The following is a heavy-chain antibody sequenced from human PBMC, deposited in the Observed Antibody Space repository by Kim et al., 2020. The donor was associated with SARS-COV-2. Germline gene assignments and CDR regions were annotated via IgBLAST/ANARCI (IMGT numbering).Heavy chain of an antibody. CDR3: ARNYGRWFDP. J-gene: IGHJ5*02. D-gene: IGHD4-17*01. V-gene: IGHV2-70*01. CDR2: DT. Sequence: DTYYSTSLKTRLTISKDTSKTQVVLTMTNMDPVDTARYYCARNYGRWFDPWGQGTLVTVSS.